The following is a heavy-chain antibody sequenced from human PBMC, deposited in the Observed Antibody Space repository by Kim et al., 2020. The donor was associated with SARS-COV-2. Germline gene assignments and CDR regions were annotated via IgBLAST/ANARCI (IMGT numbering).Heavy chain of an antibody. V-gene: IGHV3-53*01. CDR2: IYSGGST. CDR1: GFTVSSNY. CDR3: AREARSPYYYYYYMDV. Sequence: GGSLRLSCAASGFTVSSNYMSWVRQAPGKGLEWVSVIYSGGSTYYADSVKGRFTISRHNSKTTLYLQMNSLRAEDTAVYYCAREARSPYYYYYYMDVWGKGTTVTVSS. J-gene: IGHJ6*03.